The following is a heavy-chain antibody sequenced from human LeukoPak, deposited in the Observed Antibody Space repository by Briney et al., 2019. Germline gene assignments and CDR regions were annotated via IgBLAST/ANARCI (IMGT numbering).Heavy chain of an antibody. CDR1: GYTFTSYD. Sequence: GASVKVSCKASGYTFTSYDINWVRQATGQGLEWMGWMNPNSGNTGYAQKFQGRVTMTGNTSISTAYMELSSLRSEDTAVYYCARYGSYSSSLALDPWGQGTLVTVSS. CDR3: ARYGSYSSSLALDP. CDR2: MNPNSGNT. D-gene: IGHD6-13*01. V-gene: IGHV1-8*01. J-gene: IGHJ5*02.